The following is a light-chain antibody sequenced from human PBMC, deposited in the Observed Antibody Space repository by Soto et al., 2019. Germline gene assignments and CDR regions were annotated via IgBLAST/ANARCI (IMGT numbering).Light chain of an antibody. J-gene: IGLJ2*01. CDR2: DVS. CDR1: SSDVGGYNY. CDR3: SSYASSNTVV. Sequence: QSALTQPASVSGSPGQSITISCTGTSSDVGGYNYVSWYQQHPGKAPKLMIYDVSNRPSGVSIRFSGSKSGNTASLTISGLQAEDEADYYCSSYASSNTVVFGGGTKVTV. V-gene: IGLV2-14*01.